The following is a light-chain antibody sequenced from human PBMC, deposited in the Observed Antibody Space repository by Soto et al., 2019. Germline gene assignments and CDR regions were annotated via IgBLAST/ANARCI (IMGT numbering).Light chain of an antibody. V-gene: IGKV1-5*03. CDR3: QHYNSSCT. Sequence: DIQMTQSPSTLSASVGARVTITCRASQSISSWLAWYQQKPGKAPKLLIYKASSLESGVPSRLSGSGSGTEFTLTISSLQPDDFATYYCQHYNSSCTFGQGTKVEIK. CDR2: KAS. CDR1: QSISSW. J-gene: IGKJ1*01.